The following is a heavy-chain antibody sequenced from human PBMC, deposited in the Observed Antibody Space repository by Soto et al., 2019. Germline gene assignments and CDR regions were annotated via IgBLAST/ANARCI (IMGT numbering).Heavy chain of an antibody. CDR1: GGYVSSYY. V-gene: IGHV4-59*02. CDR2: SGST. CDR3: ARLSAGWLDP. J-gene: IGHJ5*02. D-gene: IGHD6-19*01. Sequence: QVQLQESGPRLVKPSETLSLTCTVSGGYVSSYYWSWIRQPPGKGLEWIGYSGSTTYNPALTSRVTISVDTSKTQFSLTLSSVTAADTAVYYCARLSAGWLDPWGQGTLVTVAS.